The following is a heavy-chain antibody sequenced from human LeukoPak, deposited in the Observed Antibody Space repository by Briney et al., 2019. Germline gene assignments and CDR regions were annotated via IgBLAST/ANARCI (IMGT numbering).Heavy chain of an antibody. CDR3: ARVVVPALDAFDI. Sequence: ASVKVSCKASGYTFTGYHMHWVRQAPGQGLEWMGIINPSGGTTSYAQKFQGRVTMTRDTSTSTVYMELSSLRSEDTAVYYCARVVVPALDAFDIWGQGTMVTVSS. D-gene: IGHD2-2*01. V-gene: IGHV1-46*01. J-gene: IGHJ3*02. CDR1: GYTFTGYH. CDR2: INPSGGTT.